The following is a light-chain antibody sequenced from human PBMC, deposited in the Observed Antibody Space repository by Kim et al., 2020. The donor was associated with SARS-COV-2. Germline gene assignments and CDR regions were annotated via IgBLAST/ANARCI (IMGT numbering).Light chain of an antibody. Sequence: PGQKVTISCSGNSLNIGRNYVSWYQHLPGAAPKLLIYGNDERPSGIADRFSGSKSDTSATLVITGLQTGDEANYYCGTWDSSRVVLFGGGTQLTVL. CDR1: SLNIGRNY. V-gene: IGLV1-51*01. CDR2: GND. J-gene: IGLJ2*01. CDR3: GTWDSSRVVL.